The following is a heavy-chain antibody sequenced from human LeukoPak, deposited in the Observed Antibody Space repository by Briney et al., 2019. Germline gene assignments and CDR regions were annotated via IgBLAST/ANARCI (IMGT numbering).Heavy chain of an antibody. Sequence: GASVKVSCKASGYTFTGYYMHWVRQAPGQGLEWMGWINPNSGGTNYAQKFQGRVTMTRDTSISTAYMELSRLRSDDTAVYYCASAGPVGIAAAGTDYWGQGTLVTVSS. CDR3: ASAGPVGIAAAGTDY. V-gene: IGHV1-2*02. D-gene: IGHD6-13*01. CDR2: INPNSGGT. CDR1: GYTFTGYY. J-gene: IGHJ4*02.